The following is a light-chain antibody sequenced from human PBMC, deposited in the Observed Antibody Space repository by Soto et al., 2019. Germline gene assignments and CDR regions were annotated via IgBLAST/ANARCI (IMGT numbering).Light chain of an antibody. J-gene: IGKJ4*01. CDR2: DAS. CDR3: QQYGSSPLT. V-gene: IGKV3-20*01. CDR1: QSLSNNY. Sequence: EIVLTQSPGTLSLSPGERATLSCRASQSLSNNYLAWYQQKPGQAPRLLIYDASSRATGIPDRFSGSGSGTDFTLSMSRLEPEDYAVYYCQQYGSSPLTFG.